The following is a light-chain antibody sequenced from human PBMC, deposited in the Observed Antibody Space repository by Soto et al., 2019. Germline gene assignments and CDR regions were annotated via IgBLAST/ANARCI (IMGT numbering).Light chain of an antibody. J-gene: IGLJ1*01. CDR3: GADHGSGSNFVWGDV. Sequence: QPVLTQPPSASASLGASVTLTCTLSSGYSNYKVDWYQQRPGKGPRFVMRVGTGGIVGSKGDGIPDRFSVLGSGLNRYLTIKNIQEEDESDYHCGADHGSGSNFVWGDVFGTGTKLTVL. CDR1: SGYSNYK. V-gene: IGLV9-49*01. CDR2: VGTGGIVG.